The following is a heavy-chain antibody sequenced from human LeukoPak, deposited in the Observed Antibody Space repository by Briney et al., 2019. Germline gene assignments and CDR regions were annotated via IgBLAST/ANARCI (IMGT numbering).Heavy chain of an antibody. J-gene: IGHJ5*02. V-gene: IGHV4-34*01. D-gene: IGHD2-2*03. Sequence: PSETLSLTCAVYGGSFSGYYWSWIRQPPGKGLEWIGEINHSGSTNYNPSLKSRVTISVDTSKNQFSLKLSSVTAADTAVYYCARGVGIVVVPAAVVTWFDPWGQGTLVTVSS. CDR2: INHSGST. CDR1: GGSFSGYY. CDR3: ARGVGIVVVPAAVVTWFDP.